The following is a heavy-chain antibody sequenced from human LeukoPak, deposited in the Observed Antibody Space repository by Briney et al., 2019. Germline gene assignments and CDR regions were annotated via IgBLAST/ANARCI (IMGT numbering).Heavy chain of an antibody. Sequence: ASVKVSCKASGYTFTSYGISWVRQAPGQGLEWMGWISAYNGNTNYAQKLQGRVTMTTDTSTSTAYMELRSLRSDDTAVYYCAVHTYCSGGSCYSRLYYYYGMDVWGQGTTVTVSS. CDR1: GYTFTSYG. J-gene: IGHJ6*02. CDR3: AVHTYCSGGSCYSRLYYYYGMDV. D-gene: IGHD2-15*01. CDR2: ISAYNGNT. V-gene: IGHV1-18*01.